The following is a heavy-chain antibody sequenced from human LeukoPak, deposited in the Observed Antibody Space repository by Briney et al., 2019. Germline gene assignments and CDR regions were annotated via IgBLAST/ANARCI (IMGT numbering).Heavy chain of an antibody. Sequence: PGRSLRLSCAASGFTFSSYAMHWVRQAPGKGLEWVAVISYDGSNKYYADSVKGRFTISRDNSKNTLYLQMSSLRAKDTAVYYCARDSATNPYYFDYWGQGTLVTVSS. V-gene: IGHV3-30-3*01. J-gene: IGHJ4*02. CDR1: GFTFSSYA. D-gene: IGHD1-14*01. CDR3: ARDSATNPYYFDY. CDR2: ISYDGSNK.